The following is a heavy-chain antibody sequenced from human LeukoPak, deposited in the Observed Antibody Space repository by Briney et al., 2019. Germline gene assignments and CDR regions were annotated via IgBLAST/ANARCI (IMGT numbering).Heavy chain of an antibody. Sequence: PGGSLRLSCAASGFTFSSYAMHWVRQAPGKGLEWVAVISYDGSNKYYADSVKGRFTISRDNSKNTPYLQMNSLRAEDTAVYYCARDQNTGSSGYYYGPLGYWGQGTLVTVSS. CDR3: ARDQNTGSSGYYYGPLGY. J-gene: IGHJ4*02. CDR2: ISYDGSNK. D-gene: IGHD3-22*01. V-gene: IGHV3-30-3*01. CDR1: GFTFSSYA.